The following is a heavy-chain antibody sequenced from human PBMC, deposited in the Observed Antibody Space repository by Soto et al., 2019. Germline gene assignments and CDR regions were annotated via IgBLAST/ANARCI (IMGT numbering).Heavy chain of an antibody. V-gene: IGHV3-30*03. J-gene: IGHJ4*02. CDR2: ILYDGSKK. CDR3: VRDLALMADY. Sequence: HPGGPLRLSLFASGFNLNTYGIYWVRQAPGKGLQWVAQILYDGSKKHYADSVKGRFTITRDNSKNTVYLQMDSLRVDDTAMYYCVRDLALMADYWGQGTLVTVSS. D-gene: IGHD3-16*01. CDR1: GFNLNTYG.